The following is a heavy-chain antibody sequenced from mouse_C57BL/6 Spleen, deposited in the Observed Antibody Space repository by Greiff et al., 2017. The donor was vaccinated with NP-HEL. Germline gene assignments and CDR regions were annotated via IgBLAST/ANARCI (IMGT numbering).Heavy chain of an antibody. CDR1: GYTFTSYW. Sequence: QVQLKQPGAELVKPGASVKLSCKASGYTFTSYWMHWVKQRPGQGLEWIGMIHPNSGSTNYNEKFKSKATLTVDKSSSTAYMQLSSLTSEDSAIYCCARGSCSSLYWDFDVWGTGTTVTVSS. J-gene: IGHJ1*03. D-gene: IGHD1-1*01. CDR2: IHPNSGST. CDR3: ARGSCSSLYWDFDV. V-gene: IGHV1-64*01.